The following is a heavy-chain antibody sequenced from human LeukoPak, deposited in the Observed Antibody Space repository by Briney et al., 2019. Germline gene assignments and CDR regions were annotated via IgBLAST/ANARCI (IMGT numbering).Heavy chain of an antibody. V-gene: IGHV1-2*02. CDR3: ARVATIGGTFGEFDY. J-gene: IGHJ4*02. D-gene: IGHD5-24*01. Sequence: ASVKVSCKASGYTFTGYYMHWVRQAPGQGLEWMGWINPNSGGTNYAQRFQGRVTMTRVTSISTAYMELSSLRSEDTAVYYCARVATIGGTFGEFDYWGQGTLVTVSS. CDR1: GYTFTGYY. CDR2: INPNSGGT.